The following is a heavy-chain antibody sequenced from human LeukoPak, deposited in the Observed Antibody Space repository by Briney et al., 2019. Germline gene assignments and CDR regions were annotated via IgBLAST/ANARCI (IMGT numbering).Heavy chain of an antibody. D-gene: IGHD6-19*01. CDR2: IIPSGTAT. Sequence: PGGSLRLSSTASGFTFSTYAMTWVRQAPGKGLEWVSGIIPSGTATYYADSVKGRFTISRDNSRNTLYLQMNSLRAEDTAIYYCAKDGKWLDRAFDIWGQGTIVTVSS. CDR3: AKDGKWLDRAFDI. J-gene: IGHJ3*02. CDR1: GFTFSTYA. V-gene: IGHV3-23*01.